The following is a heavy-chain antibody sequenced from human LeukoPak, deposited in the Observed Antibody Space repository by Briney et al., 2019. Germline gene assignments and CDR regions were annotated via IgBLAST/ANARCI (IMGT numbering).Heavy chain of an antibody. CDR1: XFXXXSNY. CDR2: LYSDGRT. CDR3: ARGGGYYPIDY. D-gene: IGHD2-15*01. J-gene: IGHJ4*02. Sequence: SXXXXXXXXXFXXXSNYMNWVRQXPGXGLEWVSVLYSDGRTYYADSVKGRFTISRDTSKNTLYLQVNSLRAEDTAVYYCARGGGYYPIDYWGQGTLVTVSS. V-gene: IGHV3-53*01.